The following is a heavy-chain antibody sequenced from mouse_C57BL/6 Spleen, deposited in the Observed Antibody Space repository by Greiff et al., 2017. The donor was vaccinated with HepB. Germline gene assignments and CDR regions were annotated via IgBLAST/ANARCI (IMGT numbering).Heavy chain of an antibody. CDR3: ARSGYGNYGYFDV. D-gene: IGHD2-10*02. CDR1: GYTFTSYG. Sequence: VKLMESGAELARPGASVKLSCKASGYTFTSYGISWVKQRTGQGLEWIGEIYPRSGNTYYNEKFKGKATLTADKSSSTAYMELRSLTSEDSAVYFCARSGYGNYGYFDVWGTGTTVTVSS. J-gene: IGHJ1*03. V-gene: IGHV1-81*01. CDR2: IYPRSGNT.